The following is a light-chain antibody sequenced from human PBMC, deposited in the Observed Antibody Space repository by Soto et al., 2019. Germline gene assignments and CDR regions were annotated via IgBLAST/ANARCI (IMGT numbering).Light chain of an antibody. CDR1: QGIGVY. CDR2: AAS. Sequence: DIQMTQSPSSLSASLGDRVTITCRASQGIGVYLAWFQQKPGKVPKLLIYAASTLKSGVPSRFSGSGSGSDFTLTITSLQPEDVATYYCQKYNSAPLTFCGGTKVEIK. CDR3: QKYNSAPLT. V-gene: IGKV1-27*01. J-gene: IGKJ4*01.